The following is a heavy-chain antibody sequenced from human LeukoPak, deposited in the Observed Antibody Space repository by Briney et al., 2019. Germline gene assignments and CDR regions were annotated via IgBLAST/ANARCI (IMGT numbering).Heavy chain of an antibody. CDR1: GFAVSSSY. J-gene: IGHJ4*02. D-gene: IGHD5-24*01. Sequence: GSLRLSCTASGFAVSSSYMSWVRQAPGKGLEWVSLIYAIGTTYYADSVKGRFTISRDNSKNTVYLQMNSLRAEDTAVYCCARGSATATIQLDNWGQGTLVTVSS. V-gene: IGHV3-66*01. CDR3: ARGSATATIQLDN. CDR2: IYAIGTT.